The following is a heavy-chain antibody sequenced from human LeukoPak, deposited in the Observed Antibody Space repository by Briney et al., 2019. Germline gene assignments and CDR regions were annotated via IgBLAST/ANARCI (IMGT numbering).Heavy chain of an antibody. J-gene: IGHJ4*02. CDR3: AKAKYSSSYKYFDY. Sequence: GGSLRLSCAASGFTFSSYAMSWVRQAPGKGLEWVSAISGSGGSTYYADSVKGRFTISRDNSKNTLYLQMDSLRAEDTAVYYCAKAKYSSSYKYFDYCGQGTLVTVSS. CDR2: ISGSGGST. V-gene: IGHV3-23*01. D-gene: IGHD6-13*01. CDR1: GFTFSSYA.